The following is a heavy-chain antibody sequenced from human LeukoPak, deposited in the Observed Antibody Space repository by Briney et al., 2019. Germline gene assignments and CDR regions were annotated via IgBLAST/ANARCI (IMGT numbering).Heavy chain of an antibody. CDR2: IYSGGST. V-gene: IGHV3-53*01. Sequence: GGSLRLSCAASGFNFSSNYMSWVRQAPGKGLEWVSVIYSGGSTFYADSVKGRFTISRDNSKNTLYLQMNSPRAEDTAVYYCARDLRGRTTLTNWFDPWGQGTLVTVSS. CDR3: ARDLRGRTTLTNWFDP. CDR1: GFNFSSNY. D-gene: IGHD1/OR15-1a*01. J-gene: IGHJ5*02.